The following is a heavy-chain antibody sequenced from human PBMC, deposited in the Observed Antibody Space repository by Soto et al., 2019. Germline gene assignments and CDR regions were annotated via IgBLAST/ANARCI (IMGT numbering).Heavy chain of an antibody. J-gene: IGHJ5*02. CDR1: GGSFSGYY. Sequence: SETLSLTCAVYGGSFSGYYWSWIRQPPGKGLEWIGEIDHSGSTNYNPSLKSRVTISVDTSKNQFSLKLSSVTAADTAVYYCARGSRARRFDPWGQGTLVTVSS. D-gene: IGHD5-12*01. V-gene: IGHV4-34*01. CDR2: IDHSGST. CDR3: ARGSRARRFDP.